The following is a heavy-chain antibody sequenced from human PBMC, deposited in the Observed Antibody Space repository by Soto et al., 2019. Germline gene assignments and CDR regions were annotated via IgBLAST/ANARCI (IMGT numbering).Heavy chain of an antibody. J-gene: IGHJ5*02. CDR2: IYPGDSDT. V-gene: IGHV5-51*01. CDR1: GYSFTSYW. CDR3: AKRGKESTRSFWFDP. Sequence: GESLKISCKSSGYSFTSYWIAWVRQMPGKGLEWMGIIYPGDSDTRYSPSFQGQVTISVDKSISTAYLQWSSLKASDTAIYYCAKRGKESTRSFWFDPWGQGTLVTVSS. D-gene: IGHD2-2*01.